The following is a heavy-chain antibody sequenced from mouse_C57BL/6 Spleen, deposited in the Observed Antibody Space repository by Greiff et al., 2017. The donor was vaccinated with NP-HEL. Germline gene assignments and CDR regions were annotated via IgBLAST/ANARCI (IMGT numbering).Heavy chain of an antibody. CDR1: GYSITSGYD. V-gene: IGHV3-1*01. CDR2: ISYSGST. Sequence: EVQLQESGPGMVKPSQSLSLTCTVTGYSITSGYDWHWIRHFPGNKLEWMGYISYSGSTNYNPSLKSRISITHDTSKNHFFLKLNSVTTEDTATYYCARDSRGYFDYWGQGTTLTVSS. CDR3: ARDSRGYFDY. J-gene: IGHJ2*01. D-gene: IGHD6-1*01.